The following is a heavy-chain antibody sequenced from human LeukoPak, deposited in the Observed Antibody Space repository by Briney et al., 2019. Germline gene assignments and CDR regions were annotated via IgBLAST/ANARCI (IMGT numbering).Heavy chain of an antibody. CDR2: IIPIFGTA. Sequence: SVKVSCKASGGTFSSYAISWVRQAPGQGLEWMGGIIPIFGTANYAQKFQGRVTITTDGSTSTAYMELSSLRSEDTAVYYCAKTNNGYCSSTSCYINWFDPWGQGTLVTVSS. J-gene: IGHJ5*02. CDR3: AKTNNGYCSSTSCYINWFDP. V-gene: IGHV1-69*05. CDR1: GGTFSSYA. D-gene: IGHD2-2*01.